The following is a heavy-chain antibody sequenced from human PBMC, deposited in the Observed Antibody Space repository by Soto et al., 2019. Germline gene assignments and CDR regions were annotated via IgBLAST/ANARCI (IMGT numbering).Heavy chain of an antibody. CDR1: GFPFTTYG. Sequence: QVQLVESGGGVVQPGRSLRLSCAASGFPFTTYGMHWVREGPGKGLEWVAVISYDGSNKYYADSVKGRFTISRDNSKNTLYLQMNSLRPEDTALYYCVGGKYYFDCRGQGNLGTVSS. CDR2: ISYDGSNK. D-gene: IGHD3-10*01. J-gene: IGHJ4*02. V-gene: IGHV3-30*03. CDR3: VGGKYYFDC.